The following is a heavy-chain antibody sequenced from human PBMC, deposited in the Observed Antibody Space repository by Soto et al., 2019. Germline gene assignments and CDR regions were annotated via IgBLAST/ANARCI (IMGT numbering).Heavy chain of an antibody. Sequence: GGSLELSFAASGFTFPSFTINWFPQAPGKGLEWVSTISSNSAYIYYTDALRGRFTISRDNAKNSLHLQMNSLRAEDTAVYYCTRDASRDSSARGWFDPWGPGTLVTVSS. CDR3: TRDASRDSSARGWFDP. V-gene: IGHV3-21*01. J-gene: IGHJ5*02. CDR1: GFTFPSFT. CDR2: ISSNSAYI. D-gene: IGHD6-13*01.